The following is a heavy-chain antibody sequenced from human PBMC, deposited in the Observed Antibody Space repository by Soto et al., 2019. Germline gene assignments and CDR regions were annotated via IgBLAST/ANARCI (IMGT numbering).Heavy chain of an antibody. CDR2: IWYDGSNK. D-gene: IGHD4-17*01. Sequence: QVQLVESGGGVVQPGRSLRLSCAASGFTFSSYGMHWVRQAPGKGLEWVAVIWYDGSNKYYADSVKGRFTISRDNSKNTLDLKMNSLRAEDKAVYYCARANGDQGDYWGQGSLVTVSS. J-gene: IGHJ4*02. V-gene: IGHV3-33*01. CDR1: GFTFSSYG. CDR3: ARANGDQGDY.